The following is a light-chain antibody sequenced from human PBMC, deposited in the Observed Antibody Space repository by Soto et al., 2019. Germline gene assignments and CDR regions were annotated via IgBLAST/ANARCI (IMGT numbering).Light chain of an antibody. CDR1: RGISSW. CDR3: QQANSFPLT. Sequence: DIQMTQSPSSVSASVGDRVTITCRASRGISSWLAWYQQKPGKAPNLLIFSASSLQGGVPSRFSGSGSGTDFTLTISSLQPEDFATYYCQQANSFPLTFGGGTRWIS. V-gene: IGKV1-12*01. J-gene: IGKJ4*01. CDR2: SAS.